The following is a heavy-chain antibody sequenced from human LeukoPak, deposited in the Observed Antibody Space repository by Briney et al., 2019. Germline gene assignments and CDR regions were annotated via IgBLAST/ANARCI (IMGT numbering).Heavy chain of an antibody. J-gene: IGHJ4*02. Sequence: PSETLSLTCAVYGGSFSGYYWSWIRQPPGKGLEWIGEINHSGSTNYNPSLKSRVTLSVDTSKNQFSLKLSSVTAADTAVYYCARGGVQYYDILTGYYTNYFDYWGQGTLVTVSS. CDR2: INHSGST. V-gene: IGHV4-34*01. CDR3: ARGGVQYYDILTGYYTNYFDY. D-gene: IGHD3-9*01. CDR1: GGSFSGYY.